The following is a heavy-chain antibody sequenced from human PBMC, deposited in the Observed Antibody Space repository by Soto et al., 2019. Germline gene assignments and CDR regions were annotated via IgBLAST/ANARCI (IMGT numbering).Heavy chain of an antibody. D-gene: IGHD2-15*01. CDR3: ARDLGYCSGTPGHWFDP. CDR2: ISSSSSTI. CDR1: GFTFSSYS. V-gene: IGHV3-48*01. J-gene: IGHJ5*02. Sequence: HPGGSLRLSCAASGFTFSSYSMNWVRQAPGKGLEWVSYISSSSSTIYYADSVKGRFTISRDNAKNSLYLQMNSLRAEDTAAYYCARDLGYCSGTPGHWFDPWGQGTLVTVSS.